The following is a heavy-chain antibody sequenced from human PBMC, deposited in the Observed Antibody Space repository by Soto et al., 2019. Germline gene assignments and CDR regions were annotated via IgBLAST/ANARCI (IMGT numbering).Heavy chain of an antibody. Sequence: GESLKISCKGSGYSFTSYWISWVRQMPGKGLEWMGRIDPSDSYTNYSPSFQGHVTISADKSISTAYLQWSSLKASDTAMYYCSSSIYCGGDCYSETDAFDIWGQGTMVTVSS. CDR1: GYSFTSYW. D-gene: IGHD2-21*02. V-gene: IGHV5-10-1*01. CDR2: IDPSDSYT. CDR3: SSSIYCGGDCYSETDAFDI. J-gene: IGHJ3*02.